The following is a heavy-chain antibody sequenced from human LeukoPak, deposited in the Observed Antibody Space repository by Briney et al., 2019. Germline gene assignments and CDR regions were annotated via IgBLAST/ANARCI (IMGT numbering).Heavy chain of an antibody. D-gene: IGHD3-3*01. CDR3: ATGGRFLEWLEV. J-gene: IGHJ4*02. Sequence: GGSLRLSCAASGFTFSSYGMHWVRQAPGKGLEWVAFIRYDGSNKYYADSVKGRLTISRDNSKNTLYLQMNSLRAEDTAVYYCATGGRFLEWLEVWGQGTLVTVSS. V-gene: IGHV3-30*02. CDR2: IRYDGSNK. CDR1: GFTFSSYG.